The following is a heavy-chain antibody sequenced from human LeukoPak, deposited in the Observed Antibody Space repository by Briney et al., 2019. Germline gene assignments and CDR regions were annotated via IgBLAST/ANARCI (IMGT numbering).Heavy chain of an antibody. J-gene: IGHJ3*02. D-gene: IGHD3-10*01. CDR2: IKRDGSEK. CDR3: AKDFEYMVRDGVGGFDI. Sequence: GESLKISCAASGFTFSTYWMSWVRQAPGKGLEWVANIKRDGSEKFQVDSVKGRFTISRDNAKNSLYLEMNSLRAGDTAVYYCAKDFEYMVRDGVGGFDIWGQGTMVTVSS. CDR1: GFTFSTYW. V-gene: IGHV3-7*03.